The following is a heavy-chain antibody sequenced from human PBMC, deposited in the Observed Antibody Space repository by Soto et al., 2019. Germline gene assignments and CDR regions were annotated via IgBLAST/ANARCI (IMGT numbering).Heavy chain of an antibody. CDR3: ARQEAMPGTTFDS. Sequence: QERLQESGPGLVKPSETLSLTCSVSGGSINGYYWNWIRQPPGKGLEWLGNVYFSGSTHYNPSLEARLTISVETSKKQCSLKLRSVTAADTAVYYCARQEAMPGTTFDSWGQGTLVSVSS. CDR1: GGSINGYY. D-gene: IGHD6-19*01. CDR2: VYFSGST. V-gene: IGHV4-59*01. J-gene: IGHJ4*02.